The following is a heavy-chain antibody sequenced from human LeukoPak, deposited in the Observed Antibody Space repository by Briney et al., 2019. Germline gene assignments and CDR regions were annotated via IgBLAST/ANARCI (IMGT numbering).Heavy chain of an antibody. D-gene: IGHD3-22*01. CDR1: GGTFSSYA. CDR2: LIPIFGTA. V-gene: IGHV1-69*13. J-gene: IGHJ4*02. Sequence: SVKVSCKASGGTFSSYAISWVRQAPGQGLEWMGGLIPIFGTANYAQKFQGKATITADESTSTAYMELSSLRSEDTAVYYCARGWDYDSGGRPTAYVYWGQGTLVSVSS. CDR3: ARGWDYDSGGRPTAYVY.